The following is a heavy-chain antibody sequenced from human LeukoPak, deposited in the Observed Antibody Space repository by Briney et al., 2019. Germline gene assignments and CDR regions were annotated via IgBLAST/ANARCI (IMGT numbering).Heavy chain of an antibody. D-gene: IGHD5-24*01. V-gene: IGHV1-69*13. J-gene: IGHJ6*03. CDR2: IIPIFGTP. CDR1: GGTFGTYA. Sequence: ASVKVSCKASGGTFGTYAISWVRQAPGQGLEWMGGIIPIFGTPNYAQKFQGRVTITADESTSTAYMELSSLRSEDTAVYYCAKTDGCNYGYYYYMDVWGKGTTVTISS. CDR3: AKTDGCNYGYYYYMDV.